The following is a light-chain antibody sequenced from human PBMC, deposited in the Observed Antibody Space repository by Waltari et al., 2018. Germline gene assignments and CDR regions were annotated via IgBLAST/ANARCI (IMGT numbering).Light chain of an antibody. CDR2: EVT. CDR3: CSYAGSTTWV. V-gene: IGLV2-23*02. Sequence: QSALTQPASVSGSPGQSITISCTGTSSDVGSYNLVSWYQQHPGQAPKLMIYEVTKRPAGVSNRFSGSRSGNTASLTISVLQAEDEADYYCCSYAGSTTWVFGGGTKLTVL. J-gene: IGLJ3*02. CDR1: SSDVGSYNL.